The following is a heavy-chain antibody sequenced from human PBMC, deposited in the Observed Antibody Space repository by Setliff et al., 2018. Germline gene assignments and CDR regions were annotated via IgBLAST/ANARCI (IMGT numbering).Heavy chain of an antibody. CDR2: ISYDGRNK. V-gene: IGHV3-30*07. CDR3: AREGRGVYYHYYYMDV. D-gene: IGHD3-10*01. Sequence: HPGGSLRLSCAASGFTFARFAMHWVRQAPGKGLEWLAVISYDGRNKYYADSVKGRFTISRDNSKNTVSLQMNSLRAEDKAVYYCAREGRGVYYHYYYMDVWGKGTTVTVSS. CDR1: GFTFARFA. J-gene: IGHJ6*03.